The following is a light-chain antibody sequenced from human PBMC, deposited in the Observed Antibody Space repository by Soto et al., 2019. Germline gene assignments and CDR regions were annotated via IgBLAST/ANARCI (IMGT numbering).Light chain of an antibody. Sequence: QSVLTQPPSVSGAPGQRVTISCTGSSSNIGAGYDVHWYQQLPGTAPKLLIYGNSNRPSGVPDRFSGSKSGTSASLAIPGLQADDEADYYCQSYDSSLTLSVFGTGTKLTVL. CDR1: SSNIGAGYD. CDR3: QSYDSSLTLSV. V-gene: IGLV1-40*01. J-gene: IGLJ1*01. CDR2: GNS.